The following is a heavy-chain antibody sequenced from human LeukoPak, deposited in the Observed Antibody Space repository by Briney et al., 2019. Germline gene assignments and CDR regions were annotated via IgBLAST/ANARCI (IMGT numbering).Heavy chain of an antibody. V-gene: IGHV4-31*03. CDR3: ARLPLTTGNAFDI. J-gene: IGHJ3*02. D-gene: IGHD4-17*01. CDR1: GGSISSGGYY. CDR2: IYYSGST. Sequence: SETLSLTCTVSGGSISSGGYYWSWIRQHPGKGLEWIGYIYYSGSTYYNPSLKSRVTISVDTSKNQFSLKLSSVTAADTAVYYCARLPLTTGNAFDIWGQGTMVTVSS.